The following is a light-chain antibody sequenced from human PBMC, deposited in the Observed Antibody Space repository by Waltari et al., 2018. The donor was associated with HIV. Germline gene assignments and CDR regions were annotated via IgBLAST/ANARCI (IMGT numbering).Light chain of an antibody. J-gene: IGKJ2*02. CDR2: GAS. Sequence: DIQMTQSPSSLSASVGDRVTITCRASQTINDYLNWYQQKPGRAPKLPIYGASTLERGVPSRFSGSGSGRDFTLTISSLQPEDFATYYCQQSYNMRTFGQGTKLDIK. CDR3: QQSYNMRT. V-gene: IGKV1-39*01. CDR1: QTINDY.